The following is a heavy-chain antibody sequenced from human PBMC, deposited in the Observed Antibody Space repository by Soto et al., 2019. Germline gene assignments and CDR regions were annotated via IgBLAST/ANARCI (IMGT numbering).Heavy chain of an antibody. CDR3: AKVNRGVKFDP. Sequence: PGGSLRLSCAASVFTFSSYGMHLVRQAPGKGLEWVAVISYDGSDKYYADSVKGRFTISRDNSKNTLYLQMNSLRAEDTAVYYCAKVNRGVKFDPWGQGTMVTVSS. V-gene: IGHV3-30*18. D-gene: IGHD3-16*02. J-gene: IGHJ5*02. CDR1: VFTFSSYG. CDR2: ISYDGSDK.